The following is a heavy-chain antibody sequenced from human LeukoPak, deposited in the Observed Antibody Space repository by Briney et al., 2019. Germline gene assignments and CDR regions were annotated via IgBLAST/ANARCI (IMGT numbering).Heavy chain of an antibody. CDR1: GYTFTSYH. V-gene: IGHV1-46*03. J-gene: IGHJ4*02. D-gene: IGHD1-26*01. CDR2: INPSGGST. CDR3: ARLSGSYFGDDY. Sequence: ASVKVSCKVSGYTFTSYHMHWVRQAPGQGLEWMGIINPSGGSTSYAQKFQGRVTMTRDTSTSTVYMELSSLRSEDTAVYYCARLSGSYFGDDYWGQGTLVTVSS.